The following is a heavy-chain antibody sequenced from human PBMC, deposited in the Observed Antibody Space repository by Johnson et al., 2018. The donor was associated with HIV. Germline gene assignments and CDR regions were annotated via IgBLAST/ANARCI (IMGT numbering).Heavy chain of an antibody. CDR1: GFTFSTYG. D-gene: IGHD1-26*01. CDR3: ARDRGLWERNGAGAFDI. V-gene: IGHV3-20*04. J-gene: IGHJ3*02. CDR2: INWNGGST. Sequence: VQLVESGGGVVQPGTSLRLSCAASGFTFSTYGMNWVRQTPGKGLEWVSGINWNGGSTGFADSVKGRFTISRDNAKNSMYLQMNSLRVEDTALYYCARDRGLWERNGAGAFDIWGQGTMVTVSS.